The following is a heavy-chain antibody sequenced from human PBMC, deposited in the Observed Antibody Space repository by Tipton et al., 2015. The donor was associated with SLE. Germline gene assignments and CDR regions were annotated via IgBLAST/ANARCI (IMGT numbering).Heavy chain of an antibody. CDR3: ARVYGSSYSHFDH. J-gene: IGHJ4*02. CDR2: IYYSGTT. Sequence: TLSLTCTVSGGSINSPTYYWGWIRQPPGKGLEWIGSIYYSGTTNSNPSLKSRVTISVDTSKNQFSLKLTSVTAADTAVYYCARVYGSSYSHFDHWGQGALVTVSS. D-gene: IGHD3-22*01. CDR1: GGSINSPTYY. V-gene: IGHV4-61*01.